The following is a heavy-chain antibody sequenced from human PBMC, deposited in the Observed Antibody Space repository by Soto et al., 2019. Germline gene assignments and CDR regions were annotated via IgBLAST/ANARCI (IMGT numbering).Heavy chain of an antibody. J-gene: IGHJ3*02. V-gene: IGHV4-30-2*01. D-gene: IGHD7-27*01. CDR2: IYHSGNT. Sequence: QLQLQESGSGLVKPSQTLSLTCAVSGGSISTGYSWGWIRQPPGKGLEWIGHIYHSGNTYYNPSLNSRVTISVDRSKNQFSLRLSSVTAADTAVYYCVVAGDDAFDIWGQGTMVTVSS. CDR1: GGSISTGYS. CDR3: VVAGDDAFDI.